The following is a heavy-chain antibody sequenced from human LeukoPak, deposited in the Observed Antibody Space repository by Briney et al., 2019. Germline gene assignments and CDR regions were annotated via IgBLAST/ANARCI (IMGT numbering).Heavy chain of an antibody. CDR1: GFTFSSYA. CDR2: ISGSGGST. D-gene: IGHD3-22*01. J-gene: IGHJ4*02. Sequence: GGSLRLSCAASGFTFSSYAMSWVRQAPGKGLEWVSAISGSGGSTYYADSVKGRFTISRDNSKNTLYLQMNSLRAEETAVYYCAKDAYFYDSSGYFSHFDYWGQGTLVSVSS. V-gene: IGHV3-23*01. CDR3: AKDAYFYDSSGYFSHFDY.